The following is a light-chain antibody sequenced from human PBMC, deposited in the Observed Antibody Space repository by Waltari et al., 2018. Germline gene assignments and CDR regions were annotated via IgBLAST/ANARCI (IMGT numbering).Light chain of an antibody. J-gene: IGLJ2*01. Sequence: QSALTQPASVSGSPGQSITIPCTGTSSAVGKYHLDSWYQHHPGQAPKLIIYEGSQRPSGVSDRFSGSKSGNTASLTISGLQAEDEADYYCFSYAGRATGVFGGGTKLTVL. CDR1: SSAVGKYHL. V-gene: IGLV2-23*01. CDR2: EGS. CDR3: FSYAGRATGV.